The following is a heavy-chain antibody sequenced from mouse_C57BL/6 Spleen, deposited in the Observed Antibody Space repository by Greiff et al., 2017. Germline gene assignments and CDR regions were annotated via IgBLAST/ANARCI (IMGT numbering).Heavy chain of an antibody. CDR2: IHPNSGST. D-gene: IGHD2-3*01. J-gene: IGHJ4*01. CDR3: ARDDGYYAMDY. Sequence: QVQLQQPGAELVKPGASVKLSCKASGYTFTSYWMHWVKQRPGQGLEWIGMIHPNSGSTNYNEKFKSKATLTVDKSSSTAYMQLSSLTSEDSAVYYGARDDGYYAMDYWGQGTSVTVSS. V-gene: IGHV1-64*01. CDR1: GYTFTSYW.